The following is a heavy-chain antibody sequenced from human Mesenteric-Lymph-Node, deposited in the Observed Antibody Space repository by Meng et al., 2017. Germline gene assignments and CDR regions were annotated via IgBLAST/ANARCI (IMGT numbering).Heavy chain of an antibody. J-gene: IGHJ3*02. CDR1: GYTFTGYY. V-gene: IGHV1-2*02. D-gene: IGHD3-10*01. CDR3: ARGGYYYGSGSYYTGAFDI. CDR2: INPNSGGT. Sequence: ASVKVSCKASGYTFTGYYMHWVRQAPGQGLEWMGWINPNSGGTNYAQKFQGRVTITTDESTSTAYMELSSLRSEDTAVYYCARGGYYYGSGSYYTGAFDIWGQGTMVTVSS.